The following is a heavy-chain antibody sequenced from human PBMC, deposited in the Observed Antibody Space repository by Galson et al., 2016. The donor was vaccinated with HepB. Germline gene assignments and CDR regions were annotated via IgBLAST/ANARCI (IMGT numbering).Heavy chain of an antibody. Sequence: SLRLSCAASGFTFSSYSMTWVRQAPGKGLEWVANTKQDGSENYYVDSVKGRFTISRDNAKNSLYLQMNSLRGEDTAVYYCARGRGVDVWGQGTTVTVSS. CDR1: GFTFSSYS. J-gene: IGHJ6*02. CDR3: ARGRGVDV. CDR2: TKQDGSEN. V-gene: IGHV3-7*03.